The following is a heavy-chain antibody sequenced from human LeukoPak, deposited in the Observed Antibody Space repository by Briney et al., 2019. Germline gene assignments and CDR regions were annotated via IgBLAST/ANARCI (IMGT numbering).Heavy chain of an antibody. CDR2: IKEDGSEQ. J-gene: IGHJ4*02. Sequence: GGSLRLSCAASGFIFSSYWMSWVRQAPGKGLERVANIKEDGSEQYYVGSLKGRFTISRDNAKNSLYLQMNSLRAEDTAVYYCARDSFETDIDYWGQGTLVTVSS. CDR1: GFIFSSYW. V-gene: IGHV3-7*01. D-gene: IGHD1-14*01. CDR3: ARDSFETDIDY.